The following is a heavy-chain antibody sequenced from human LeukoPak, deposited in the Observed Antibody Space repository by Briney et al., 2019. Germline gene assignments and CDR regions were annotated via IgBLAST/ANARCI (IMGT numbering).Heavy chain of an antibody. Sequence: SVKVSCKASGGTFSSYAISWVRQAPGQGLEWMGRIIPILGIANYAQKFQGRVTITADKSTSTAYMELSSLRSGDTAVYYCARGRDGYKRFDYWGQGTLVTVSS. CDR1: GGTFSSYA. CDR2: IIPILGIA. V-gene: IGHV1-69*04. CDR3: ARGRDGYKRFDY. J-gene: IGHJ4*02. D-gene: IGHD5-24*01.